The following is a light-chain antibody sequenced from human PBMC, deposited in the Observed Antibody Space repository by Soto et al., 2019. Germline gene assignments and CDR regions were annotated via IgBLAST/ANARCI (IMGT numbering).Light chain of an antibody. CDR2: DAT. CDR3: SSATTTDTLYV. CDR1: SGDIGAFTY. Sequence: QSALTQPASVSGSPGQSITMTCSGTSGDIGAFTYVSWYQQHPGRAPKLMIYDATKRPSGVSARFSGSKSANTASLTISGLRTEDEADYYCSSATTTDTLYVFGSGTKLTVL. J-gene: IGLJ1*01. V-gene: IGLV2-14*03.